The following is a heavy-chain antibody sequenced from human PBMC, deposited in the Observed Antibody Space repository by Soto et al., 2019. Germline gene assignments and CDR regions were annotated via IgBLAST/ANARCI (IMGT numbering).Heavy chain of an antibody. Sequence: KASETLSLTCAVYGGSFSGYYWSWIRQPPGKGLEWIGEINHSGSTNYNPSLKSRVTISVDTSKNQFSLKLSSVTAADTAVYYCARGRQPYYDFWSGYYPGPSYFDYWGQGTLVTVSS. V-gene: IGHV4-34*01. D-gene: IGHD3-3*01. CDR1: GGSFSGYY. CDR2: INHSGST. J-gene: IGHJ4*02. CDR3: ARGRQPYYDFWSGYYPGPSYFDY.